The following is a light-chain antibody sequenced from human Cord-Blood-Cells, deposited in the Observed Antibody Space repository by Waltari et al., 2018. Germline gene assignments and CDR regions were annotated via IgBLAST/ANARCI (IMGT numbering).Light chain of an antibody. J-gene: IGLJ3*02. V-gene: IGLV1-47*01. CDR3: AAWDDSRSGWV. Sequence: QSVLTQPLSASGTPGQRVTISCAGSSSNIGRNYVYWYQQLPGTAPKLLIYRNNPRPSGVPDRFSGSKSGTYASLAISGLRSEYEADYYCAAWDDSRSGWVFGGGTKLTVL. CDR1: SSNIGRNY. CDR2: RNN.